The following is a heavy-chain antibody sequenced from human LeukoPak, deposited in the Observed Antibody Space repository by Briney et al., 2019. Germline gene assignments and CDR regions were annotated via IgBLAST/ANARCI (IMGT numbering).Heavy chain of an antibody. CDR2: INPSGGST. V-gene: IGHV1-46*01. Sequence: ASGKVSCKASGYTFTSYYMHWVRQAPGQGLEWMGIINPSGGSTSYTQKFQGRVTMTRDTSTSTVYMELSSLRSEDTAVYYCAREVRGTDRHFDYWGQGTLVTVSS. J-gene: IGHJ4*02. D-gene: IGHD1-1*01. CDR1: GYTFTSYY. CDR3: AREVRGTDRHFDY.